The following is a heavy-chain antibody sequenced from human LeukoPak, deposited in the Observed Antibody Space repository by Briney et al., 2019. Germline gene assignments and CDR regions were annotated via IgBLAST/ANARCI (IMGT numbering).Heavy chain of an antibody. D-gene: IGHD1-26*01. V-gene: IGHV3-66*01. CDR3: ARDLRGASDAFDI. Sequence: GGSLRLSCAASGFTVSSNYMSWVRQAPGKGLEWVSVIYSGGSTYYADSVKGRFTISRDNSKNTLYLQMNSLRTEDTAVYYCARDLRGASDAFDIWGQGTMVTVSS. CDR1: GFTVSSNY. CDR2: IYSGGST. J-gene: IGHJ3*02.